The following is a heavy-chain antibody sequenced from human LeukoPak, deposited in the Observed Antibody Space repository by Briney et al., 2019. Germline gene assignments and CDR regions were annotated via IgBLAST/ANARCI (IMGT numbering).Heavy chain of an antibody. CDR1: GGSISSYY. J-gene: IGHJ4*02. V-gene: IGHV4-59*01. Sequence: SETLSLTCTVSGGSISSYYWSWIRQPPGKGLEWIGYIYYSGSTNYDPSLKSRVTISVDTSKNQFSLKLSSVTAADTAVYYCARDWRRSGWYYFDYWGQGTLVTVSS. D-gene: IGHD6-19*01. CDR3: ARDWRRSGWYYFDY. CDR2: IYYSGST.